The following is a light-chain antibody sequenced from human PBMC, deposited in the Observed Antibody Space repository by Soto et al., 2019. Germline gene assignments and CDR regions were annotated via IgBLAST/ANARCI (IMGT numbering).Light chain of an antibody. V-gene: IGKV3-20*01. CDR3: KQYVSSPLT. J-gene: IGKJ4*01. Sequence: EIVLTQSPDTLSLSPGERATLSCRASQSVRSNYLAWYQQKPGQAPRFLIYDASSRATGIPDRFSGSGSGTDFTLTISRLEPEDFALYYCKQYVSSPLTFGGGTKVELK. CDR1: QSVRSNY. CDR2: DAS.